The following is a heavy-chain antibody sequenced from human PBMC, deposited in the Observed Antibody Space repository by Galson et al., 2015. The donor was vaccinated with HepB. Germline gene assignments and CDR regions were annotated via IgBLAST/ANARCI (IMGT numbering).Heavy chain of an antibody. D-gene: IGHD3/OR15-3a*01. J-gene: IGHJ3*02. Sequence: RLSCAASGFTLSNYGMHWVRQAPGKGLEWVSAISGSGGSTYYADSVKGRFTISRDNSKNTLYLQMNSLRAEDTAVYYCAKGDFDAFDIWGQGTMVTVSS. CDR2: ISGSGGST. CDR3: AKGDFDAFDI. CDR1: GFTLSNYG. V-gene: IGHV3-23*01.